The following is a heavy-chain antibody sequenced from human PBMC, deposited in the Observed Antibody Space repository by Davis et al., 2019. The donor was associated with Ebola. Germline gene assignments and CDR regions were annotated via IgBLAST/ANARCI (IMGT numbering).Heavy chain of an antibody. CDR3: ARDPTRLIFGVVTDYYFDY. D-gene: IGHD3-3*01. CDR1: GYSFNRHA. J-gene: IGHJ4*01. CDR2: INAGNGDP. Sequence: ASVKVSCKGSGYSFNRHAIHWLRQAPGQRPEWMGWINAGNGDPKYSQNFQGRVTITTDTSATTAYMELSSLRSEDTAVYYCARDPTRLIFGVVTDYYFDYWGQGTLVTVSS. V-gene: IGHV1-3*01.